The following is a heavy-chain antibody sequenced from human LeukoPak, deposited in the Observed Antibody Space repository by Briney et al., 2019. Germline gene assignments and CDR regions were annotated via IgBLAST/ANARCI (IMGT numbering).Heavy chain of an antibody. CDR1: GFTVRSNH. CDR3: ARDRIEMSTRDYYGMDV. J-gene: IGHJ6*02. D-gene: IGHD5-24*01. Sequence: PGGSLRLSCLVSGFTVRSNHMSWVRQAPGKGLEWVSVVYSGGTTYYGDFVKGRFTISRDTSKNTVYLQMNSLRAEDTAVYYCARDRIEMSTRDYYGMDVWGQGTSVTVSS. V-gene: IGHV3-53*01. CDR2: VYSGGTT.